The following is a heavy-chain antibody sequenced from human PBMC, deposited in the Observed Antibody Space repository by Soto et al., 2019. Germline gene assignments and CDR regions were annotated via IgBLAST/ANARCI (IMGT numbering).Heavy chain of an antibody. Sequence: RRSLRLSCAASGFTFSSYGMHWVRQAPGKGLEWVAVIWYDGSNKHYADPVKGRFTISRDNSKNTLSLQMNSLRAEDTAIYYCARDIDWYSNSSGFDNWGQGTLVTVSS. CDR1: GFTFSSYG. D-gene: IGHD1-26*01. J-gene: IGHJ4*02. CDR2: IWYDGSNK. V-gene: IGHV3-33*01. CDR3: ARDIDWYSNSSGFDN.